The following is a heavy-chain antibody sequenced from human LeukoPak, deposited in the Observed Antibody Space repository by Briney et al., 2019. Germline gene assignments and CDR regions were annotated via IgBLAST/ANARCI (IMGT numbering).Heavy chain of an antibody. Sequence: GGSLRLSCAASGFTFSSYAMGWVRQAPGKGLEWVSLVDGDGDDTYYADSVKGRFTISRDNSKNTFYLQMNNLRAEDTAVYFCAKGSGSGWYGWFAPWGQGTLVTVSS. V-gene: IGHV3-23*03. CDR1: GFTFSSYA. J-gene: IGHJ5*02. CDR2: VDGDGDDT. D-gene: IGHD6-19*01. CDR3: AKGSGSGWYGWFAP.